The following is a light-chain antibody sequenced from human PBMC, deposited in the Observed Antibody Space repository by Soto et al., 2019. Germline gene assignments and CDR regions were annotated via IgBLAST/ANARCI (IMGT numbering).Light chain of an antibody. V-gene: IGKV1-33*01. CDR2: DAS. CDR3: QQYDNPALT. J-gene: IGKJ4*01. CDR1: QDISNY. Sequence: DIQMTQSPSSLSASVGDRVTITCQASQDISNYLNWYQQKPGKAPMLLIYDASNLETGVPSRFSGSGSGTDFTFTISSLQPEDIATYYCQQYDNPALTFGGGTKVEIK.